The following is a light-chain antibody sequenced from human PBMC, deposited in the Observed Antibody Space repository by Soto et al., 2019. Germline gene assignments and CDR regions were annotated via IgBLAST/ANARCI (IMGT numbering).Light chain of an antibody. CDR1: QSISDS. CDR3: QQSYSTLSIT. V-gene: IGKV1-39*01. CDR2: AAS. J-gene: IGKJ5*01. Sequence: DIQMTQSPSSLSASVGDRVTITCRASQSISDSLNWYQHKPGTAPKLLIYAASSLQSGVPSRFSGGGSGTDFTLTISSLQPEDFVTYYCQQSYSTLSITFGQGTRLEIK.